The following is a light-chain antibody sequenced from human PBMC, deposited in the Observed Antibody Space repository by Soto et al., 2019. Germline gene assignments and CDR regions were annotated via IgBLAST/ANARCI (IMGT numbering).Light chain of an antibody. V-gene: IGKV3-20*01. CDR2: GAS. CDR3: QQYGSSGT. CDR1: QSISNY. Sequence: IVLTQSPGTLSLSPVERGSLSCRASQSISNYLAWYQHKPGQAPRLLIYGASNRATGIPDRFSGSGSGTDFTLTISRLETEDFAVYYCQQYGSSGTFGQGTKVDIK. J-gene: IGKJ1*01.